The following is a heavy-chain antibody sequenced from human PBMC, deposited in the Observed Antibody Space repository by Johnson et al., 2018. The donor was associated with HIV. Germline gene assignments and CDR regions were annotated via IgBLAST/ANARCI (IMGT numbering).Heavy chain of an antibody. CDR1: GFTFSTYT. V-gene: IGHV3-33*08. CDR2: IWYDGINK. J-gene: IGHJ3*02. D-gene: IGHD3-3*01. Sequence: QVQLVESGGDVVQPGRSLRLSCAASGFTFSTYTMHWVRQAPGKGLEWVAVIWYDGINKYYADSVKGRFTISRDNAKNSLYLQMNSLRAEDTAIYYCARVRSGLSYDAFDIWGQGTMVTVSS. CDR3: ARVRSGLSYDAFDI.